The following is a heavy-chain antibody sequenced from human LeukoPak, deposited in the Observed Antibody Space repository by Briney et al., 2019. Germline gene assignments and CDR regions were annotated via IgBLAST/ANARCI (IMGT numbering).Heavy chain of an antibody. D-gene: IGHD2-2*01. CDR2: IRYDGSNK. CDR1: GFTFSSYG. Sequence: GGSLRLSCAASGFTFSSYGMHWVRQAPGKGLEGVAFIRYDGSNKYYADSVEGRFTISRDNSKNTLYLQMNSLRAEDTAVYYCANAQLHPWGQGTLVTVSS. CDR3: ANAQLHP. J-gene: IGHJ5*02. V-gene: IGHV3-30*02.